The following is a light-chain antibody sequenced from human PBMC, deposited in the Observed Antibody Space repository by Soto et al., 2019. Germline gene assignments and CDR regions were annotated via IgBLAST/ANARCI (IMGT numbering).Light chain of an antibody. J-gene: IGKJ3*01. CDR3: QQRSNWPGT. Sequence: EIVLTQSPATLSLSPGERATLSYRASQSVSGFLAWYQQKPGQAPRLLIYDGSNRATGIPARFSGSGSGTDFTLTISSLEPEDFAVYHCQQRSNWPGTFGPGTKVDIK. CDR1: QSVSGF. V-gene: IGKV3-11*01. CDR2: DGS.